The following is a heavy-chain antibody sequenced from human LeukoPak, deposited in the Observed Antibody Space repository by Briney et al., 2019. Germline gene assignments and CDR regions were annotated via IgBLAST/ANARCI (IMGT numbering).Heavy chain of an antibody. Sequence: ASVKVSCKASGGTFTSYAISWVRQAPGQGLEWMGGIIPIFGTANYAQKFQGRVTITADKSTSTAYMELSSLRSEDTAVYYCARVRGGYGSNAFDIWGQGTMVTVSS. J-gene: IGHJ3*02. CDR3: ARVRGGYGSNAFDI. V-gene: IGHV1-69*06. CDR2: IIPIFGTA. D-gene: IGHD4-17*01. CDR1: GGTFTSYA.